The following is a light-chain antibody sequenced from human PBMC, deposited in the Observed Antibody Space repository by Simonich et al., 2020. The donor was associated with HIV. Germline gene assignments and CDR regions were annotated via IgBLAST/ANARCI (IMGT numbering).Light chain of an antibody. V-gene: IGLV2-14*01. CDR3: SSYTTSSTWV. CDR2: DVN. J-gene: IGLJ3*02. Sequence: QSALTQPPSASGSPGQSVTISCTGTSSDVGGYNYVSWYQQHPGKAPKLMIYDVNKRPSGASDRFAGSRSANTASLTISGLQAEDEADYHCSSYTTSSTWVFGGGTKLTVL. CDR1: SSDVGGYNY.